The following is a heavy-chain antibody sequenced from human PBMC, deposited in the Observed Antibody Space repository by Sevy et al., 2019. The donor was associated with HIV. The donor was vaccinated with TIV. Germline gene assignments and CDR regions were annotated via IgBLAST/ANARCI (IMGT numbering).Heavy chain of an antibody. Sequence: GGSLRLSCAASGFIFTNYGMHWVRQAPGKGLEWVAVISHDGSLKYYADSVRGRVTISRDSSKNTLSLQMNSLRLEDTAEYYCAKGSRATGSAFDIWGQGTMVTVSS. D-gene: IGHD2-15*01. V-gene: IGHV3-30*18. J-gene: IGHJ3*02. CDR1: GFIFTNYG. CDR2: ISHDGSLK. CDR3: AKGSRATGSAFDI.